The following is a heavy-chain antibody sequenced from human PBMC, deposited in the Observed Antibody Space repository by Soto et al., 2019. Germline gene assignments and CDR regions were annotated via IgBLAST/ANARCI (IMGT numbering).Heavy chain of an antibody. CDR2: IIPIFGTA. D-gene: IGHD6-19*01. V-gene: IGHV1-69*13. CDR3: ARVGGLNKAVAGPSGMDV. Sequence: ASVKVSCKASGGTFSSYAISWVRQAPGQGLEWMGGIIPIFGTANYAQKFQGRVTITADESTSTAYMELSSLRSEDTAVYYCARVGGLNKAVAGPSGMDVWGQGTTVTVSS. J-gene: IGHJ6*02. CDR1: GGTFSSYA.